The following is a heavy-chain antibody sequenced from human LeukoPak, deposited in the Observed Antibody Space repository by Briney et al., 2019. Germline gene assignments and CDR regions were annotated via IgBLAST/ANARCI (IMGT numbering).Heavy chain of an antibody. CDR2: IIPIFGTA. J-gene: IGHJ4*02. Sequence: ASVKVSCQASGGTLSSYAISWVRPAPGQGLEWMGGIIPIFGTANYAQKFQGRVTITADKSTSTAYMELSSLSSAEPAVYYCARGSGYSDYWGQGTLVTVSS. V-gene: IGHV1-69*06. CDR1: GGTLSSYA. CDR3: ARGSGYSDY. D-gene: IGHD3-22*01.